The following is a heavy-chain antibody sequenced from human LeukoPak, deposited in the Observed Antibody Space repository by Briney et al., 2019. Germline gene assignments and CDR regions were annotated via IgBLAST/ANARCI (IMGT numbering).Heavy chain of an antibody. D-gene: IGHD6-19*01. CDR3: ARRGVAVAGTGGYYFDY. J-gene: IGHJ4*02. CDR2: IYPGDSDT. V-gene: IGHV5-51*01. CDR1: GYSFTSYW. Sequence: GESLKISCKGSGYSFTSYWIGWVRRMPGKGLEWMGIIYPGDSDTRYSPSFQGQVTISADKSISTAYLQWSSLKASDTAMYYCARRGVAVAGTGGYYFDYWGQGTLVTVSS.